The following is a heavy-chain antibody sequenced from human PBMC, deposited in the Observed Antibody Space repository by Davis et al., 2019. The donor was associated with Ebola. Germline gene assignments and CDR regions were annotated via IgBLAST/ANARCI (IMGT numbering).Heavy chain of an antibody. Sequence: GESLKISCAASGFTFSSYSMTWVRQAPGKGLEWVSSISSSSSYIYYADSVKGRFTISRDNAKNSLYLQMNSLRAEDTAVYYCARASSGYCTGGVCYGMAIDYWGQGTLVTVSS. CDR1: GFTFSSYS. J-gene: IGHJ4*02. V-gene: IGHV3-21*01. CDR3: ARASSGYCTGGVCYGMAIDY. D-gene: IGHD2-8*02. CDR2: ISSSSSYI.